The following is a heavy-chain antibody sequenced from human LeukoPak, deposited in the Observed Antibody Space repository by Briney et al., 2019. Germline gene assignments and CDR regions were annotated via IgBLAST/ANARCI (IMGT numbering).Heavy chain of an antibody. J-gene: IGHJ5*02. CDR1: GFSFSTYA. V-gene: IGHV3-21*01. CDR2: ISTTSSYI. Sequence: GGSLRLSCAASGFSFSTYAISWVRQAPGKGLEWASCISTTSSYIFCADSVKGRFTISRDNAKNSLYLQKNSLRAEDTAVYYCARGYSKQLNWFDPWGQGTLVTVSS. D-gene: IGHD6-13*01. CDR3: ARGYSKQLNWFDP.